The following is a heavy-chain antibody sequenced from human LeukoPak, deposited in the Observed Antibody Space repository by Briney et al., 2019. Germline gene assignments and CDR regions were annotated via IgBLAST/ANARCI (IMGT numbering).Heavy chain of an antibody. CDR3: ARVEVAVVDDAFDI. V-gene: IGHV4-59*01. J-gene: IGHJ3*02. Sequence: AETLSLTCTVSGGTISSYYMSWIRQPPGKGLEWVGYIYYSGSTNYYPTLESRATMSVDTTQNQCSLKLSSVTAADTAVYYCARVEVAVVDDAFDIWGQGTMVTVSS. CDR2: IYYSGST. CDR1: GGTISSYY. D-gene: IGHD6-19*01.